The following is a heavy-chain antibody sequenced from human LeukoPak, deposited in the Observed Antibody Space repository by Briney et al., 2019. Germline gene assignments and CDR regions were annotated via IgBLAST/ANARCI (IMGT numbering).Heavy chain of an antibody. Sequence: GGSLRLSCAASGFTFNTFNMNWVRQAPGKGLEWVSSITSGGDYIYYADSVKGRFTISRDNAKNSLYLQMNSLRAEDTAVYYCARSIGLTGGGVDVWGQGTTVTVSS. D-gene: IGHD3-9*01. CDR3: ARSIGLTGGGVDV. CDR2: ITSGGDYI. V-gene: IGHV3-21*04. J-gene: IGHJ6*02. CDR1: GFTFNTFN.